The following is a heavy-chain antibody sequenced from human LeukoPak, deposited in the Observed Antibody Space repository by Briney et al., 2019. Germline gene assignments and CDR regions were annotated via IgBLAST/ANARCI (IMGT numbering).Heavy chain of an antibody. CDR1: GFTFSSYG. CDR3: ARDSDSWYFDY. Sequence: GGSLRLSCGASGFTFSSYGMHWVRQAPGKGLEWVAFIRYDGSNKYHADSVKGRFTVSRDSSKNTLYLQMNSLGTDDTAVYYCARDSDSWYFDYWGQGTLVTVSS. D-gene: IGHD6-13*01. CDR2: IRYDGSNK. J-gene: IGHJ4*02. V-gene: IGHV3-30*02.